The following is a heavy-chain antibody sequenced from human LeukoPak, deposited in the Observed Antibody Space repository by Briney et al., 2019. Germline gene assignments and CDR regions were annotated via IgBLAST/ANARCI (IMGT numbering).Heavy chain of an antibody. V-gene: IGHV4-4*07. CDR1: GGSISSYY. D-gene: IGHD4-11*01. J-gene: IGHJ6*03. CDR2: IDTSGST. Sequence: KPSETLSLTCTVSGGSISSYYWSWIRQPAGKGLEWIGRIDTSGSTTYNPSLKSRVIMSVDTSKNQFSLKLSSVTAADTAVYYCAREVTTVTHYYYYMDVWGKGTTVTVSS. CDR3: AREVTTVTHYYYYMDV.